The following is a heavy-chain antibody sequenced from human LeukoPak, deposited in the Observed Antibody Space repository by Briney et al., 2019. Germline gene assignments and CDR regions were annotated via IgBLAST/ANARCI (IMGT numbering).Heavy chain of an antibody. CDR1: GFTFSSYA. CDR2: ISSNGGST. J-gene: IGHJ4*02. CDR3: ARDGRYYGSGTPYYFDY. V-gene: IGHV3-64*01. Sequence: GGSLRLSCAASGFTFSSYAMHWVRQAPGKGLEYVSAISSNGGSTYYANSVKGRFTISRDNSKNTLYLQMGSLRAEDMAVYYCARDGRYYGSGTPYYFDYWGQGTLVTVSS. D-gene: IGHD3-10*01.